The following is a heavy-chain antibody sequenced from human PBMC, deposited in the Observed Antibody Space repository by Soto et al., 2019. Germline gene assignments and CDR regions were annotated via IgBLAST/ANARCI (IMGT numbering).Heavy chain of an antibody. D-gene: IGHD2-2*01. V-gene: IGHV4-34*01. J-gene: IGHJ4*02. CDR2: INHSGST. CDR3: ARVGQLDIVVVPAAPRGFDY. CDR1: GGSFSGYY. Sequence: SETLSLTCAVYGGSFSGYYWSWIRQPPGKGLEWIGEINHSGSTNYNPSLKSRVTISVDTSKNQFSLKLSSVTAADTAVYYCARVGQLDIVVVPAAPRGFDYWVQGTLVTVSS.